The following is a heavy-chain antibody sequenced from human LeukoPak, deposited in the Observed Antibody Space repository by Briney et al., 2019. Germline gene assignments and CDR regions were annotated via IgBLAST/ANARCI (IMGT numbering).Heavy chain of an antibody. CDR3: ARQNGDYGLGYYYYYMDV. CDR1: GGSISSYY. V-gene: IGHV4-4*07. CDR2: IYTSGST. J-gene: IGHJ6*03. D-gene: IGHD4-17*01. Sequence: SETLSLTCTVSGGSISSYYWSWIRQPAGKGLEWIGRIYTSGSTNYNPSLKSRVTMSVDTSKNQFSLKLSSVTAADTAVYYCARQNGDYGLGYYYYYMDVWGRGTTVTVSS.